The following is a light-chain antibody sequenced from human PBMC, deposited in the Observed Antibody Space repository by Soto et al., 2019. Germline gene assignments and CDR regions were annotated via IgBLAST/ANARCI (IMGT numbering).Light chain of an antibody. V-gene: IGKV3-20*01. CDR2: GAS. Sequence: PGERVTLSCRASQSVSSSYLTWYQQKPGQAPRLLIYGASTRATGIPARFSGSGSGTDFTLTISSLEPEDFAVYYCQQYVSSPLTFGGGTKVDIK. CDR3: QQYVSSPLT. J-gene: IGKJ4*01. CDR1: QSVSSSY.